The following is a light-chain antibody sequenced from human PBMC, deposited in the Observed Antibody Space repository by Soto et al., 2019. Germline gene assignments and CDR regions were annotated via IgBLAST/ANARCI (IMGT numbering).Light chain of an antibody. CDR3: QQYNKFSWT. J-gene: IGKJ1*01. V-gene: IGKV1-5*03. CDR2: KAS. CDR1: QSIDKW. Sequence: DIQMTQSPSTLSASVGDRVTITCRGSQSIDKWVAWYQQKPGKAPKLLIWKASLLQNGVPSRFSGSGSGTEFTLTISSLQPDDVGSYFCQQYNKFSWTFGQGTKVEIK.